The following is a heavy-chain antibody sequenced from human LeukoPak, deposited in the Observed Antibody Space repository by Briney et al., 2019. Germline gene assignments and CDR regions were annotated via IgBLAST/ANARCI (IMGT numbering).Heavy chain of an antibody. D-gene: IGHD2-15*01. Sequence: GASVEVSCKASGGTFSSYTINWVRQATGQGLEWMGWMNPNSGNTGYAQKFQGRVTMTRNTSISTAYMELSSLRSEDTAVYYCARAPSRKSRYCSGGSCLTARYYFDYWGQGTLVTVSS. V-gene: IGHV1-8*02. CDR3: ARAPSRKSRYCSGGSCLTARYYFDY. CDR2: MNPNSGNT. CDR1: GGTFSSYT. J-gene: IGHJ4*02.